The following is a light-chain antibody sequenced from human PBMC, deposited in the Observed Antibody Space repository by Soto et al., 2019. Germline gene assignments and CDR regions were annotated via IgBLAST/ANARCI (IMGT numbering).Light chain of an antibody. V-gene: IGKV1-5*01. CDR2: DAS. J-gene: IGKJ1*01. Sequence: TQFPATPSASPGERATLSCRASQSVSGWLAWYQQKPGEAPKLLIYDASALPRGVPSRFSGSGSGTKFTLTIASLQPDDFATYYCQQYETFSGTFGPGTKVDIK. CDR1: QSVSGW. CDR3: QQYETFSGT.